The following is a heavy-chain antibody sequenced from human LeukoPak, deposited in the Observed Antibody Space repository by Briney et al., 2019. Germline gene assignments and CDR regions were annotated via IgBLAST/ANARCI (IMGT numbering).Heavy chain of an antibody. J-gene: IGHJ1*01. Sequence: PSGTLSLTCAVSGGSISSSNWWSWVRQPPGKGLEWIGEIYHSGSTNYNPSLKSRVTISVDKSKNQFSLKLSSVTAADTAVYYCARGYGVVVVVAATSHAEYFQHWGQGTLVTVSS. V-gene: IGHV4-4*02. CDR2: IYHSGST. CDR1: GGSISSSNW. CDR3: ARGYGVVVVVAATSHAEYFQH. D-gene: IGHD2-15*01.